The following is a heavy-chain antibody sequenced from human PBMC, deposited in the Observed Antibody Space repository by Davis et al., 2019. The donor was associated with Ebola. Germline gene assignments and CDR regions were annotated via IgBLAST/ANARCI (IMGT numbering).Heavy chain of an antibody. CDR2: INHSGST. V-gene: IGHV4-34*01. Sequence: MPSETLSLTCAVYGGSFSGYYWSWIRQPPGKGLEWIGEINHSGSTNYNPSLKSRVTISVDTSKNQFSLKLSSVTAADTAVYYCARDPKGAFDYWGQGTLVTVSS. CDR3: ARDPKGAFDY. J-gene: IGHJ4*02. CDR1: GGSFSGYY. D-gene: IGHD3-16*01.